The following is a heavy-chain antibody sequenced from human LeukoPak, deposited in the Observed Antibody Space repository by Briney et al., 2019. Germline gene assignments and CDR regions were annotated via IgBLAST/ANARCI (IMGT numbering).Heavy chain of an antibody. J-gene: IGHJ5*02. D-gene: IGHD1-14*01. CDR3: ARDITRDWFDP. Sequence: TSETLSLTCTVSGGSISNYYWSWIRQPAGKGLEWIGRIYTSGSTNYNPSLKSRFTMSVDTSKNQFSLKLSSVTAADTAVYYCARDITRDWFDPWGQGTLVTVSS. V-gene: IGHV4-4*07. CDR1: GGSISNYY. CDR2: IYTSGST.